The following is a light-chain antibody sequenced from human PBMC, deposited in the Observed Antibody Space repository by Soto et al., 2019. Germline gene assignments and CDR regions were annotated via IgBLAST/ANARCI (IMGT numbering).Light chain of an antibody. CDR3: ETWDSNTWV. Sequence: QTVVTQSSSASASLGSSVKLTCTLSSGHSSYIIAWHQQQPGKAPRFLMKLEGSGSYNKGSGVPDRFSGSSSGADRHLTISNRRSEDEADYYCETWDSNTWVFGGGTKLTVL. CDR1: SGHSSYI. J-gene: IGLJ3*02. V-gene: IGLV4-60*03. CDR2: LEGSGSY.